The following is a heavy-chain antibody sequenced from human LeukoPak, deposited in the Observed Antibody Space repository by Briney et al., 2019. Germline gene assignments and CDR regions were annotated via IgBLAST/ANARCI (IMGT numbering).Heavy chain of an antibody. Sequence: ASVKVSCKASGYTFTSYYMHWVRQAPGQGLEWMGIINPSGGSTSYAQKFQGRVTMTTDTSTSTAYMELRSLRSDDTAVYYCARGGRSGWSGDYYYGMDVWGQGTTVTVSS. V-gene: IGHV1-46*01. D-gene: IGHD6-19*01. CDR3: ARGGRSGWSGDYYYGMDV. J-gene: IGHJ6*02. CDR2: INPSGGST. CDR1: GYTFTSYY.